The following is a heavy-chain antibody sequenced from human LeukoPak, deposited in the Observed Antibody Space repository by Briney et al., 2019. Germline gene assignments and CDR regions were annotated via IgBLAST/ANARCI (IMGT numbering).Heavy chain of an antibody. Sequence: GESLRLSCAASGFTFSDYYMSWIRQAPGKGLEWVSYISSSGSTIYYADSVKGRFTISRDNAKNSLYLQMNSLRAEDTAVYYCARELTLAVAGYYYYYYGMDVWGQGTTVTVSS. V-gene: IGHV3-11*01. CDR1: GFTFSDYY. CDR2: ISSSGSTI. CDR3: ARELTLAVAGYYYYYYGMDV. D-gene: IGHD6-19*01. J-gene: IGHJ6*02.